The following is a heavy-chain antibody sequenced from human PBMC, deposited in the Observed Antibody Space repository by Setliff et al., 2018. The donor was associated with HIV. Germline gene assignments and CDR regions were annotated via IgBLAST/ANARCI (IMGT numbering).Heavy chain of an antibody. J-gene: IGHJ6*02. CDR3: AKGYRRSSGWPEYYYYALDV. CDR2: ISWDGYNT. Sequence: PGGSLRLSCAASGFTFSSYSMNWVRQAPGKGLEWVSLISWDGYNTYYADSVQGRFTISRDNSKNSLYLEMSSLTNEDTAFYYCAKGYRRSSGWPEYYYYALDVWGQGTTVT. D-gene: IGHD6-19*01. CDR1: GFTFSSYS. V-gene: IGHV3-43*01.